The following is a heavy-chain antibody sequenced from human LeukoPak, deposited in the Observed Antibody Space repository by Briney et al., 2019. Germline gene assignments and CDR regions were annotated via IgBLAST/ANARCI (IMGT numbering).Heavy chain of an antibody. D-gene: IGHD2-15*01. CDR3: ARGHEDSVGCLDS. V-gene: IGHV3-21*01. CDR1: RFTFSNHY. J-gene: IGHJ4*02. CDR2: ITTFSNYI. Sequence: PGGSLRLSCAASRFTFSNHYMTSVRQAPGKGLESFSSITTFSNYIYYADSVKGRFTISRDNAKKSLNLQMNSLRAEEKAVYLCARGHEDSVGCLDSWGQGTLVTVSS.